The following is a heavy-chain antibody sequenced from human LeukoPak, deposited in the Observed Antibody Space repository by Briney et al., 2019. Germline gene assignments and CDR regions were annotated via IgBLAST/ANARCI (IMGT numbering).Heavy chain of an antibody. V-gene: IGHV3-48*03. CDR1: GFTFSSYE. CDR3: ASRVDY. J-gene: IGHJ4*02. CDR2: ISSGGSAI. Sequence: GGSLRLSRAPSGFTFSSYEINWVRQAPGKGLEWVSYISSGGSAIYYADSVKGRFTISRDNGKNSLYLQMNSLRAEDTAVYYCASRVDYWGQGTLVTVSS.